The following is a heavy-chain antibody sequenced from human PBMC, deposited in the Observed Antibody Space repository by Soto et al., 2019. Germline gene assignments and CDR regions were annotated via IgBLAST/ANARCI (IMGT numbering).Heavy chain of an antibody. V-gene: IGHV1-69*01. CDR3: ARTDYDIMTGYPRDYFDY. CDR2: IIPIFGTA. CDR1: GGTFSSYA. D-gene: IGHD3-9*01. J-gene: IGHJ4*02. Sequence: QVQLVQSGAEVKKPGSSGKVSCKASGGTFSSYAISWVRQAPGQGLEWMGGIIPIFGTANYAQKFQGRVTITADESTSTAYMELSSLRSEDTAVYYCARTDYDIMTGYPRDYFDYWGQGTLVTVSS.